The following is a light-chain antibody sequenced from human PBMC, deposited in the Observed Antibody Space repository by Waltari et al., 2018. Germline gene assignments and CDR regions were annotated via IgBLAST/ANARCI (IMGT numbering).Light chain of an antibody. CDR3: QHYSGTSSA. J-gene: IGKJ5*01. CDR2: WAS. Sequence: DIVMTQSPDSLAVSLGERATINCKSSQSVSYNSNNENYLAWYQHKPGQPPKLLISWASTRESGVPHRFSGSESGTDFTLTISSLHPEDVAVYYCQHYSGTSSAFGQGTRLEIK. V-gene: IGKV4-1*01. CDR1: QSVSYNSNNENY.